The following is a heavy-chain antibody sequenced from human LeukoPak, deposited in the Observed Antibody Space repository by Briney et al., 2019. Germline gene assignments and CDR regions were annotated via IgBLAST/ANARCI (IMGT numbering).Heavy chain of an antibody. CDR1: GFTFSSYA. CDR3: AKDHIATGWFDP. J-gene: IGHJ5*02. Sequence: PGGSLRLSCAASGFTFSSYAMSWVRQAPGKGLEWVSAISGSGGSTYYADSVKGRFTISRDNSKDTLYLQMNSLRAEDTAVYYCAKDHIATGWFDPWGQGTLVTVSS. D-gene: IGHD1-14*01. CDR2: ISGSGGST. V-gene: IGHV3-23*01.